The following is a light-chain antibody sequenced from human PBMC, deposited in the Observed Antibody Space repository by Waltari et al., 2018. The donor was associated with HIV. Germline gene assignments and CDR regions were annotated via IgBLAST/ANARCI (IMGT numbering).Light chain of an antibody. CDR2: GAS. J-gene: IGKJ5*01. CDR3: QQYFNYPLT. Sequence: AIRLTQSPSSLSASTGDRVTITCRPSQDISTFLAWFQQKPGEAPHLLTYGASSLENGVPSRFSGSGSGTNFSLTISCLQSEDLATYFCQQYFNYPLTFGQGTRLDIK. V-gene: IGKV1-8*01. CDR1: QDISTF.